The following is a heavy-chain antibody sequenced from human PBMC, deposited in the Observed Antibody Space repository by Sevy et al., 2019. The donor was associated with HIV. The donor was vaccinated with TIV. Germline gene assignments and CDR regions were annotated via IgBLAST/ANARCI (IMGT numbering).Heavy chain of an antibody. CDR1: GFTFSSAW. Sequence: GGSRRLSCTASGFTFSSAWMSWVRQAPGKGLEWVGRIKSELDGGAIDYAAPVKGRFSISREDSKKTVYLQMNSLKTEDTAVYYCITDPAYRGYDEEVINYYFYGMDVWGQGTTVTVSS. CDR3: ITDPAYRGYDEEVINYYFYGMDV. CDR2: IKSELDGGAI. J-gene: IGHJ6*02. D-gene: IGHD5-12*01. V-gene: IGHV3-15*01.